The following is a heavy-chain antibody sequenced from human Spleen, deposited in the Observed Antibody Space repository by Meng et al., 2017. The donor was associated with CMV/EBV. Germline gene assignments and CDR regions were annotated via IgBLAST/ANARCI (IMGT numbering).Heavy chain of an antibody. CDR2: ISAYNGNT. J-gene: IGHJ5*02. D-gene: IGHD2-2*01. CDR3: ARARLGGYCSSTSCADNWFDP. Sequence: QVQLVQSGAEVKKPGASVKVSCKASGYTFTSYGISWVRQAPGQGLEWMGWISAYNGNTNYAQKLQGRVTMTTDTSTSIAYMELRSLRSDDTAVYYCARARLGGYCSSTSCADNWFDPWGQGTLVTVSA. CDR1: GYTFTSYG. V-gene: IGHV1-18*01.